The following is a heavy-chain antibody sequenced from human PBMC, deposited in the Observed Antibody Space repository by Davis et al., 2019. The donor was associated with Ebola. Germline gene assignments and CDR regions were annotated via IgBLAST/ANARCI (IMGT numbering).Heavy chain of an antibody. CDR3: ARGIAAAGTILY. Sequence: GGSLRLSCAASGFTVSSNYMSWVRQAPGKGLEWVSVIYSGGSTYYADSVKGRFTISRDNAKNSLYLQMNSLRAEDTAVYYCARGIAAAGTILYWGQGTLVTVSS. D-gene: IGHD6-13*01. CDR2: IYSGGST. V-gene: IGHV3-53*01. J-gene: IGHJ4*02. CDR1: GFTVSSNY.